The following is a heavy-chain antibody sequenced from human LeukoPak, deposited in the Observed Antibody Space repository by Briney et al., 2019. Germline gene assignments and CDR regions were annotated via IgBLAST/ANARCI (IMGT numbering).Heavy chain of an antibody. Sequence: ASVKVSCKASGYTFTSYYMHWARQAPGQGLEWMGIINPSGGSTSYAQKFQGRVTMTRDTSTSTVYMELSSLRSEDTAVYYCARRRKYYYDSSGSKGFDYWGQGTLVTVSS. CDR2: INPSGGST. V-gene: IGHV1-46*01. CDR1: GYTFTSYY. D-gene: IGHD3-22*01. J-gene: IGHJ4*02. CDR3: ARRRKYYYDSSGSKGFDY.